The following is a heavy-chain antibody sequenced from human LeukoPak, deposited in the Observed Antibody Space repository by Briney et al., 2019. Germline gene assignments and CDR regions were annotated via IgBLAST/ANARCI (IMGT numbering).Heavy chain of an antibody. CDR2: INPSGGST. V-gene: IGHV1-46*01. CDR3: ARVVAVAGTGGYFDY. J-gene: IGHJ4*02. Sequence: ASVKVSCKASGYTFTSYYMHWVRQAPGQGLEWMGIINPSGGSTSYAQKFQGRVTMTRDTPTSTVYMELSSLRSEDTAVYYCARVVAVAGTGGYFDYWGQGTLVTVSS. CDR1: GYTFTSYY. D-gene: IGHD6-19*01.